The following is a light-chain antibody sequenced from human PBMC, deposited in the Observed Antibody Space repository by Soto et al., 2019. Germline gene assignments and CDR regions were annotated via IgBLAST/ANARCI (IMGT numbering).Light chain of an antibody. CDR3: QQYNSFPT. J-gene: IGKJ1*01. Sequence: DIPMTQPPSTLSASVGDRVTITCRASQSISSWLAWYQQKPGRAPKLLIYKASSLESGVPSRFSGSGSGTEFTLTISSLQPDDFATYYCQQYNSFPTFGQGTKVEIK. CDR2: KAS. CDR1: QSISSW. V-gene: IGKV1-5*03.